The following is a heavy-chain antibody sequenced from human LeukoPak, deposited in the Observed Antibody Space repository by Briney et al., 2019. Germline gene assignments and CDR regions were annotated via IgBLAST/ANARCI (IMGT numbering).Heavy chain of an antibody. CDR3: VRASYYYDTSGSPRGWFDP. V-gene: IGHV3-11*01. J-gene: IGHJ5*02. D-gene: IGHD3-22*01. Sequence: PGGSLRLSCAASGFTFNDYYMNWTRQAPGKGLEWVSYISSSGSSIHYADSVKGRFTISRDNAKNSLFLQMNSLRAEDTAVYYCVRASYYYDTSGSPRGWFDPWGQGTLVTVSS. CDR1: GFTFNDYY. CDR2: ISSSGSSI.